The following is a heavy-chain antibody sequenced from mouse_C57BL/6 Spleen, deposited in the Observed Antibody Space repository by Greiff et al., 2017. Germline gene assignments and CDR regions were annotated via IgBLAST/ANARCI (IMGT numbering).Heavy chain of an antibody. J-gene: IGHJ3*01. CDR3: AREGIYDGYFFAY. CDR1: GYAFSSYW. D-gene: IGHD2-3*01. Sequence: QVQLQQSGAELVKPGASVKISCKASGYAFSSYWMNWVKQRPGKGLEWIGQIYPGDGDTNYNGKFKGKATLTADKSSSTAYMQLSSLTSEDSAVYFCAREGIYDGYFFAYWSQGTLVTVSA. CDR2: IYPGDGDT. V-gene: IGHV1-80*01.